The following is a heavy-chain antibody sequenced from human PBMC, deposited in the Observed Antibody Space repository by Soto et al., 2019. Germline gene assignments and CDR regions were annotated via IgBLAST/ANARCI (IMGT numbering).Heavy chain of an antibody. J-gene: IGHJ4*02. V-gene: IGHV1-2*02. D-gene: IGHD1-26*01. CDR2: INPDSGGT. CDR3: ARALSFGSGTFDY. CDR1: GYTFTAYY. Sequence: QVQLVQSGAEGKKPGASVKVSCKASGYTFTAYYMHWVRQAPGQGLEWMGCINPDSGGTKYAQKFQGRVTMTRDTSITTAYMDLSSLRSDDTAVYYCARALSFGSGTFDYWGQGTLVTVSS.